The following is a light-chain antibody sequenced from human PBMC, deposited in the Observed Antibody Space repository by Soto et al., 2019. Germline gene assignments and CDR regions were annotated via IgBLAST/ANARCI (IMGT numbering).Light chain of an antibody. V-gene: IGLV2-23*01. CDR2: EGS. Sequence: QSALTQPASVSGSPGQSITISCTGTRNDVGSYNLVSWYQQHPGKAPKLMIYEGSRRPSGVSNRFSGSKSGDTASLTISGLQAEDEADYYCCSYARTVIFGGGTKVTVL. J-gene: IGLJ2*01. CDR1: RNDVGSYNL. CDR3: CSYARTVI.